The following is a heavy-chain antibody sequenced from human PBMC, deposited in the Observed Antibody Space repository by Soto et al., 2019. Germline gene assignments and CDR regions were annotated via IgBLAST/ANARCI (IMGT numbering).Heavy chain of an antibody. CDR1: GYTFTSYG. D-gene: IGHD3-16*02. CDR3: AREVITFGGVIVTLDY. Sequence: QVQLVQSGAEVKKPGASVKVSCKASGYTFTSYGISWVRQAPGQGLEWMGWISAYNGNTNYAQKLQGRVTMTTDTSTSTACMELGSLRSDDTAVYYCAREVITFGGVIVTLDYWGQGTLVTVSS. CDR2: ISAYNGNT. V-gene: IGHV1-18*01. J-gene: IGHJ4*02.